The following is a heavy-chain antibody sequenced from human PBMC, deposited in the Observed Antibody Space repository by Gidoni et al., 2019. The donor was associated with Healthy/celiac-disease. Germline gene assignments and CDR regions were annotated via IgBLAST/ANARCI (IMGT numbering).Heavy chain of an antibody. CDR3: AREAGTTTDAFDI. J-gene: IGHJ3*02. CDR2: MSSSSSYI. D-gene: IGHD1-7*01. CDR1: GFTFSSYS. V-gene: IGHV3-21*01. Sequence: EVPLVESGGGLVKPGGSLSLSCAASGFTFSSYSMNWVRQAPGKGLEWVSSMSSSSSYIYYADSVKGRFTISRDNAKNSLYLQMNSLRAEDTAVYYCAREAGTTTDAFDIWGQGTMVTVSS.